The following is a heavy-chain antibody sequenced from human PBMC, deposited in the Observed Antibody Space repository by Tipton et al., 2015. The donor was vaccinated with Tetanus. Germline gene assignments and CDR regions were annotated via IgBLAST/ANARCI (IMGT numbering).Heavy chain of an antibody. V-gene: IGHV4-4*07. D-gene: IGHD2-8*02. Sequence: TLSLTYTVSGGSMDGFYWSWIRQSAGKGLEWIGRVYRSGVTTYNPSLKSRVTMSMDASRNQFSLTLTSATLADTAVYYCARVLRYSTSGGWDDAFDIWGQGTLVTVSS. CDR1: GGSMDGFY. CDR2: VYRSGVT. CDR3: ARVLRYSTSGGWDDAFDI. J-gene: IGHJ3*02.